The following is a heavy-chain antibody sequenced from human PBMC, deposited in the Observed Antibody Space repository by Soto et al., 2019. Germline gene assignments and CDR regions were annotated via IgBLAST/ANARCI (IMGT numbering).Heavy chain of an antibody. D-gene: IGHD3-22*01. CDR1: GFTFSSYG. CDR2: IWYDGSNK. Sequence: SLRLSCAASGFTFSSYGMHWVRQAPGKGLEWVAVIWYDGSNKYYADSVKGRFTISRDNSKNTLYLQMNSLRAEDTAVYYCARDLHFHDSSGYYYAPWGQGTLVTVSS. V-gene: IGHV3-33*01. CDR3: ARDLHFHDSSGYYYAP. J-gene: IGHJ5*02.